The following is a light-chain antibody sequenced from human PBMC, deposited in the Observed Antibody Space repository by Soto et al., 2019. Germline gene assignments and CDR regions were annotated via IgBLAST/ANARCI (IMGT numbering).Light chain of an antibody. CDR2: GNN. CDR3: AAWDDSLSGVV. V-gene: IGLV1-47*01. Sequence: QPVLTQPPSASGTPGQRVTISCSGGASNIGSYYVFWYHQLPGAAPKLLIFGNNQRPSGVPDRFSGSKSGTSASLAISGLRSEDEADYYCAAWDDSLSGVVFGGGTKVTVL. CDR1: ASNIGSYY. J-gene: IGLJ2*01.